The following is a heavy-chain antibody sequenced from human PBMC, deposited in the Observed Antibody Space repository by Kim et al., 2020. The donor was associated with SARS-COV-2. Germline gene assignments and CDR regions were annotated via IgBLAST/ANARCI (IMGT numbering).Heavy chain of an antibody. V-gene: IGHV3-20*04. J-gene: IGHJ4*02. CDR3: ARVRVGPKYFDY. D-gene: IGHD3-10*01. CDR1: GFSFDDYG. Sequence: GGSLRLSCAASGFSFDDYGMSWVRQAPGKGLEWVSGINWNGGSTGSDSVKGRFTISRDNAKNSLYLQMNSLRAEDTALYYCARVRVGPKYFDYWGQGTLVTVSS. CDR2: INWNGGST.